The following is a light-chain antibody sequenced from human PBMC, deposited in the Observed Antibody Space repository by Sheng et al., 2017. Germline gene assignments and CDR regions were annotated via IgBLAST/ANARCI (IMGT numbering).Light chain of an antibody. CDR1: SSDVGGYNY. J-gene: IGLJ3*02. CDR3: SSYTSSSTLV. CDR2: DVS. Sequence: QSALTQPASVSGSPGQSITISCTGTSSDVGGYNYVSWYQQHPGKAPKLMIYDVSNRPSGVSNRFSGSKSGNTASLTISGLQAEDEADYYCSSYTSSSTLVFGGGTQADRP. V-gene: IGLV2-14*01.